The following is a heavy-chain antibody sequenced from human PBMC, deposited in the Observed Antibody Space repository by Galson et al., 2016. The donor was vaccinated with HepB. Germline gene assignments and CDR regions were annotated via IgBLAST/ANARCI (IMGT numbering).Heavy chain of an antibody. J-gene: IGHJ4*02. D-gene: IGHD3-22*01. CDR2: VSANNGNA. CDR3: ARGGYYDSSGSLRY. CDR1: GYTFTSYE. V-gene: IGHV1-18*04. Sequence: SVKVSCKASGYTFTSYEINWVRQAPGQGLEWMGWVSANNGNANYAKKLRGRVTLTTDTSTTTAYLELRSLSSEDTAVYFCARGGYYDSSGSLRYWGQGTLVTVSS.